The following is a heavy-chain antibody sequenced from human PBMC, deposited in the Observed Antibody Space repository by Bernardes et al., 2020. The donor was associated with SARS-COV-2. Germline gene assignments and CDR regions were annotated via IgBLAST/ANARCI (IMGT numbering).Heavy chain of an antibody. Sequence: GGSLRLSCAASGFTFSNYAMSWFRQTPGKGLEWFSAVNSAGSTYYADSVRGRFTAARDNSKNTLYLQMSSLRSEDTAVYYCARVVSGPNVGADAFAVWGRGTTVTGSS. CDR1: GFTFSNYA. D-gene: IGHD2-21*02. CDR2: VNSAGST. J-gene: IGHJ3*01. CDR3: ARVVSGPNVGADAFAV. V-gene: IGHV3-23*01.